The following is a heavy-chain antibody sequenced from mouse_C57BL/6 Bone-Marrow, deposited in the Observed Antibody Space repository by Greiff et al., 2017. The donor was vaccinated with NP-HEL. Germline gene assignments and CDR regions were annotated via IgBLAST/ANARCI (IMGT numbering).Heavy chain of an antibody. Sequence: VKRREGGAELVRPGASVTLSCKASGYTFTDYEMHWVKQTPVHGLEWIGAIDPETGGTAYNQKFKGKAILTADKSSSTAYMELRSLTSEDSAVYYCTVDYWGQGTTLTVSS. CDR2: IDPETGGT. CDR3: TVDY. V-gene: IGHV1-15*01. CDR1: GYTFTDYE. J-gene: IGHJ2*01.